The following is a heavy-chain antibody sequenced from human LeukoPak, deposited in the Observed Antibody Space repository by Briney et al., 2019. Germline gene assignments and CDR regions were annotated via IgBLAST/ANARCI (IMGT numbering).Heavy chain of an antibody. D-gene: IGHD6-13*01. V-gene: IGHV3-30*02. CDR2: IRYDGRNT. CDR1: GFTFSSYG. Sequence: GGSLRLSCAASGFTFSSYGIHWVRQAPGKGLEWVAFIRYDGRNTYYVDSVKGRFTISRDNSKNTLYLQMNSLRAEDTAVYYCAGEGSSWESYYYYYYMDVWGKGTTVTISS. CDR3: AGEGSSWESYYYYYYMDV. J-gene: IGHJ6*03.